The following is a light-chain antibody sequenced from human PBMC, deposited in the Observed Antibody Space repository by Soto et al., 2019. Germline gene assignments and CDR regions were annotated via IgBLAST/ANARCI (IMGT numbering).Light chain of an antibody. V-gene: IGKV1-27*01. CDR2: GAS. CDR1: QGISND. Sequence: DIQMTQSPSSLSASVGDRVTITCRASQGISNDLAWYQQKPGKVPQLLIYGASTLQSGVPSRFSGSGSGPDFTLTISSLQPEDVATYYCQKYNSAPQTFGQGTKVEIK. J-gene: IGKJ1*01. CDR3: QKYNSAPQT.